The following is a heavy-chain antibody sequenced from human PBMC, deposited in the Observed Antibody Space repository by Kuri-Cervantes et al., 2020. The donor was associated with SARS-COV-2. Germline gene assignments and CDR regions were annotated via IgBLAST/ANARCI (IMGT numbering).Heavy chain of an antibody. Sequence: SCVASGFTFSNYVIHWVRQAPGKGLEWVAVIWYDGENEYYAGSVKGRSTISRDNSKNTVSLHMNSLRAEDTAMYYCARGAANYYYMDVWGKGTTVTVSS. CDR1: GFTFSNYV. D-gene: IGHD3-16*01. J-gene: IGHJ6*03. CDR2: IWYDGENE. CDR3: ARGAANYYYMDV. V-gene: IGHV3-33*08.